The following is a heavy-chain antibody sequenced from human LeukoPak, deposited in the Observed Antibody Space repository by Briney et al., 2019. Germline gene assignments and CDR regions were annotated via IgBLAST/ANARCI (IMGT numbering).Heavy chain of an antibody. CDR3: AWGGSYVAFDI. CDR1: GFTFNDYY. D-gene: IGHD1-26*01. V-gene: IGHV3-72*01. Sequence: GGSLRLYCAAPGFTFNDYYMNWIRQAPGKGLERVGRTRNKANSYSTEYAASVKGRFTISRDDSKNSLYLQMNSLKTEDTAVYYCAWGGSYVAFDIWGQGTMVTVSS. J-gene: IGHJ3*02. CDR2: TRNKANSYST.